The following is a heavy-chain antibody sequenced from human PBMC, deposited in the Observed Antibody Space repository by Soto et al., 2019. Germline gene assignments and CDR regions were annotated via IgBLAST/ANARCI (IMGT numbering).Heavy chain of an antibody. D-gene: IGHD6-6*01. CDR3: ARGLVARPVFAFDI. Sequence: QSTLKESGPTLVNPTQTLTLTCSFSGFSLTTSGVGVGWIRQPPGKALEWLAHIYWSGDEHYRPSLKSRLSITNDTSRNQVVLTLTNMDPVDTATYYCARGLVARPVFAFDIWGQATMVTVSS. CDR2: IYWSGDE. CDR1: GFSLTTSGVG. J-gene: IGHJ3*02. V-gene: IGHV2-5*01.